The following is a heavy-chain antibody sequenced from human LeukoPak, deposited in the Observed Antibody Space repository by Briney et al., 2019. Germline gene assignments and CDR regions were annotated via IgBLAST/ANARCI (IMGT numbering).Heavy chain of an antibody. D-gene: IGHD1-26*01. CDR2: ISGSGGST. CDR1: GFTFSSYA. CDR3: AKDLAGSGSYSFDY. V-gene: IGHV3-23*01. Sequence: GGSLRLSCAASGFTFSSYAMSWVRQAPGKGLEWVSAISGSGGSTYYADSVKGRFTISRDNSKNTLYLQMNSLRAEGTAVYYCAKDLAGSGSYSFDYWGQGTLVTVSS. J-gene: IGHJ4*02.